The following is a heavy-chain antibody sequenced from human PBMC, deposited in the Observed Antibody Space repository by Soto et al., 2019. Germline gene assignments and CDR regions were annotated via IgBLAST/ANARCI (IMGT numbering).Heavy chain of an antibody. D-gene: IGHD5-18*01. CDR2: ISAYNGNT. CDR1: GYTFTSYG. Sequence: QVQLVQSGAEVKKPGASVKVSCKASGYTFTSYGISWVRQAPGQGLEWMGWISAYNGNTNYAQKLQGRVTMTTDTSTSTAYMELRSLRSDDTAVYYCARETRIQLWPNRYYDYGMDVWGQGTTVTVSS. CDR3: ARETRIQLWPNRYYDYGMDV. J-gene: IGHJ6*02. V-gene: IGHV1-18*01.